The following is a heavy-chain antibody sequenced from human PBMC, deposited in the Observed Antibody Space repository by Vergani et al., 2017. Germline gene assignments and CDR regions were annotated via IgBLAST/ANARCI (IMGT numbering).Heavy chain of an antibody. CDR2: INPSGGST. D-gene: IGHD1-26*01. J-gene: IGHJ4*02. V-gene: IGHV1-46*01. Sequence: QVQLVQSGAEVKKPGASVKVSCKASGYTFTSYYMHWVRQAPGQGLEWMGIINPSGGSTSYAQKFQGRVTITRDTSTGTVYMELSSLRSEDTAVYYCARVSSSKWELILWGQGTLVTVSS. CDR1: GYTFTSYY. CDR3: ARVSSSKWELIL.